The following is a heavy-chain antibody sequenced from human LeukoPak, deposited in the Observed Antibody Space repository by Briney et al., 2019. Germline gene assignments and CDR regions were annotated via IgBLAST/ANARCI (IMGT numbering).Heavy chain of an antibody. V-gene: IGHV3-21*01. CDR2: ISSSSSYI. Sequence: GGSLRLSCAASGFTFSSYSMNWVRQAPGKGLEWVSSISSSSSYIYYADSVKGRFTISRDNAKNSLYLQMNSLRAEDTAVYYCAKELKSTGYFDSWGQGTLLTVSS. J-gene: IGHJ4*02. CDR1: GFTFSSYS. CDR3: AKELKSTGYFDS. D-gene: IGHD2-2*01.